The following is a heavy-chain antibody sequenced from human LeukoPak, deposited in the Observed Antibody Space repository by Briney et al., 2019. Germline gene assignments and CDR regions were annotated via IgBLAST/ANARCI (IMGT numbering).Heavy chain of an antibody. CDR1: GGSISSGSYY. CDR2: IYTSGST. V-gene: IGHV4-61*02. D-gene: IGHD3-10*01. Sequence: KPSQTLSLTCTVSGGSISSGSYYWSWIRQPAGKGLEWIGRIYTSGSTNYNPSLKSRVTISVDTSKNQFSLKLSSVTAADTAVYYCARVAYYGSGSYYKGYYYYYMDVWGKGTTVTISS. CDR3: ARVAYYGSGSYYKGYYYYYMDV. J-gene: IGHJ6*03.